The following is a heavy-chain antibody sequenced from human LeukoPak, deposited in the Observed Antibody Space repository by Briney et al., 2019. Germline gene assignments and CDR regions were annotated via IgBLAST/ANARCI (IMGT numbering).Heavy chain of an antibody. D-gene: IGHD5-18*01. V-gene: IGHV3-53*04. CDR3: ARVDTVMAYYFDL. Sequence: GGSLRLSCAASGFTFSSYAMSWVRQAPGKGLEWVSTIYSGGITYYADSVMGRFTISRHNSRNTLYLQMNSLRAEDTAVYYCARVDTVMAYYFDLWGQGTLVTVSS. CDR1: GFTFSSYA. CDR2: IYSGGIT. J-gene: IGHJ4*02.